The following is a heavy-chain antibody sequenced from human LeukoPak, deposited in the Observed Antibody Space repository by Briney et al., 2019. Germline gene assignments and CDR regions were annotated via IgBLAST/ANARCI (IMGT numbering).Heavy chain of an antibody. CDR2: ISAYNGNT. J-gene: IGHJ1*01. CDR1: GYTFTNYG. Sequence: ASVKASCKASGYTFTNYGISWVRQAPGQGLEWMGWISAYNGNTNYAQKLQGRVTMTTDTSTSTAYMELRSLRSDDTAVYYCARDYYDSSGYAEYFQHWGQGTLVTVSS. V-gene: IGHV1-18*01. D-gene: IGHD3-22*01. CDR3: ARDYYDSSGYAEYFQH.